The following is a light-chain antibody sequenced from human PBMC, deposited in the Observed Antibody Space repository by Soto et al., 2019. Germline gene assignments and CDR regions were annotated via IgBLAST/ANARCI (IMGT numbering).Light chain of an antibody. V-gene: IGKV3-15*01. J-gene: IGKJ4*01. CDR3: QQFNKWPLT. Sequence: EIVMTQSPATLSVSPGERPTLFCRASQSINNDLAWYQLKPGQAPRLLIYGASTRATGIPARFSGSGSGTEFPLTISSLQSEDFAVYYCQQFNKWPLTFGGGTKVEIK. CDR1: QSINND. CDR2: GAS.